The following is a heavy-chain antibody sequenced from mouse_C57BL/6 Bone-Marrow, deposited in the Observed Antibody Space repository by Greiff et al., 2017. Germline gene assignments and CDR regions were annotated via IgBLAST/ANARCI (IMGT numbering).Heavy chain of an antibody. J-gene: IGHJ2*01. Sequence: QVQLQQPGAELVKPGASVKLSCKASGYTFTSYWMHWVKQRPGQGLEWIGMIHPNSGSTNYNEKFKSKATLTVDKSSSTAYMQLSSLTSEDSAVYYCAREGYYGPGVYFDYWGQGTTLTVSA. CDR3: AREGYYGPGVYFDY. CDR2: IHPNSGST. CDR1: GYTFTSYW. D-gene: IGHD1-2*01. V-gene: IGHV1-64*01.